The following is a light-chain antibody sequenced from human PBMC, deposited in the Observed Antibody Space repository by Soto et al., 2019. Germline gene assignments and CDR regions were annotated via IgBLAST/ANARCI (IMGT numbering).Light chain of an antibody. V-gene: IGKV3-20*01. Sequence: IVLTQSPGTLSLSPGERATLSCGASQSVTNNFLAWYQQKPGQAPRLLIYGVSSRATGVPDRFSGSGSGTDFTLTISRLEPGDFAVYYCQQYGTPLFTFGPGIKVDIK. CDR3: QQYGTPLFT. J-gene: IGKJ3*01. CDR1: QSVTNNF. CDR2: GVS.